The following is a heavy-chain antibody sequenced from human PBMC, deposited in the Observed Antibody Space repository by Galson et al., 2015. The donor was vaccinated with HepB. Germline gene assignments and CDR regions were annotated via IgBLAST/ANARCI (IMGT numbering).Heavy chain of an antibody. CDR1: GFTFNSHA. CDR3: AKESSPTAARGPGAFDI. Sequence: SLRLSCAASGFTFNSHAMTWVRQTPGKGLEWVSGLSGSGARTYYADSVKGRFTISRDNAKNSLYLQMNSLRAEDTALYYCAKESSPTAARGPGAFDIWGQGTMVTVSS. J-gene: IGHJ3*02. D-gene: IGHD6-13*01. CDR2: LSGSGART. V-gene: IGHV3-23*01.